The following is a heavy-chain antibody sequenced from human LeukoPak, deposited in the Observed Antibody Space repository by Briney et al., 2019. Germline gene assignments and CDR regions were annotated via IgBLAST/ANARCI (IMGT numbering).Heavy chain of an antibody. CDR2: TRNKANSFTT. V-gene: IGHV3-72*01. J-gene: IGHJ4*02. CDR3: ARGDDYNRRSFDY. Sequence: GGSLRLSCAASGFTFNDHYMDWVRQAPGKGLEWVRRTRNKANSFTTEYAASVRGRFTISRDDSKNSLSLQMNSLKTEDTAVYYCARGDDYNRRSFDYWGQGTLVTVSS. CDR1: GFTFNDHY. D-gene: IGHD5-24*01.